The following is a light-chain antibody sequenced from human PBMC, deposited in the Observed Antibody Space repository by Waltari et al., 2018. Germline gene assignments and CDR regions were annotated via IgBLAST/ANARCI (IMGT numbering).Light chain of an antibody. J-gene: IGKJ4*01. V-gene: IGKV1-13*02. CDR1: QGINTA. Sequence: IQLTQSPSSLSASLGDRVTITCRASQGINTALAWYQQKPGKAPHLLIYDASNLESGVPARFSGSGSGTDFSLTIRSLQPEDFATYYCQQFISYPRTFGGGTKVEIK. CDR2: DAS. CDR3: QQFISYPRT.